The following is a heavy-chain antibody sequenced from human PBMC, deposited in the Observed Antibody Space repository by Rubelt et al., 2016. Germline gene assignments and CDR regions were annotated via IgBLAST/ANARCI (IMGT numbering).Heavy chain of an antibody. J-gene: IGHJ4*02. CDR2: ITTKADSYAT. D-gene: IGHD3-3*01. V-gene: IGHV3-73*01. Sequence: EVQLVESGGGLVQPGGSLKLSCAASGFTFSGSTIHWVRQASGRGLAWVGRITTKADSYATAYPASVKGRFTVSRDDSKNTAYLQMSSLRSEDTAVYYCTRSLRMTVFGADWGQGTLVTVSS. CDR1: GFTFSGST. CDR3: TRSLRMTVFGAD.